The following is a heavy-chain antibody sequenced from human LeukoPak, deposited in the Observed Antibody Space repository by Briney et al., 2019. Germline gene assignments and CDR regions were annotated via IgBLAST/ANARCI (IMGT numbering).Heavy chain of an antibody. CDR1: GFTFSSYG. CDR3: AKDPSITMVRGIY. D-gene: IGHD3-10*01. V-gene: IGHV3-30*02. CDR2: IRYDGSNK. Sequence: GGSLRLSCAASGFTFSSYGMHWVRQAPGKGLEWVAFIRYDGSNKYYADSVKGRFTIPRDNSKNTLYLQMNSLRAEDTAVYYCAKDPSITMVRGIYWGQGTLVTVSS. J-gene: IGHJ4*02.